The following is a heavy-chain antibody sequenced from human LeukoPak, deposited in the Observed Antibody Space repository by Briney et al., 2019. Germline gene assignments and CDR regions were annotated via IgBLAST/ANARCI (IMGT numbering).Heavy chain of an antibody. V-gene: IGHV3-30*03. J-gene: IGHJ4*02. D-gene: IGHD3-10*01. CDR3: ARVTAGSGPHFDY. Sequence: GGSLRLSCAASGFTFSSYGMHWVRQAPGKGLEWVAVISYRGSDQYYADSVKGRFTVSRDRSKNTLYLEMNSLRPEDTAVYYCARVTAGSGPHFDYWGQGTLVTVSS. CDR2: ISYRGSDQ. CDR1: GFTFSSYG.